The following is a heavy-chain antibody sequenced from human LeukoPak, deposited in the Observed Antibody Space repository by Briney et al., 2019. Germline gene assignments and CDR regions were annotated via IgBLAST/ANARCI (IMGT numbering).Heavy chain of an antibody. D-gene: IGHD6-19*01. J-gene: IGHJ5*02. CDR1: GYTFTGYY. Sequence: ASVKVSCKASGYTFTGYYMHWVRQAPGQGLEWMGWINPNSGGTNYAQKFQGRVSMTTGTSTSTAYMELRGLRSDDTAMYYCARDVGITVADSFDPWGQGTLVTVSS. CDR3: ARDVGITVADSFDP. V-gene: IGHV1-2*02. CDR2: INPNSGGT.